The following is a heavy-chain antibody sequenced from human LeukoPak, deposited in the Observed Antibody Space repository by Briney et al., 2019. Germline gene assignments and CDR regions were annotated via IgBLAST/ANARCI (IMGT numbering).Heavy chain of an antibody. D-gene: IGHD6-19*01. V-gene: IGHV3-64D*06. CDR2: ISSNGGTT. CDR1: GFIFGSNA. CDR3: VRASYSSGWYGDC. J-gene: IGHJ4*02. Sequence: GGSLRLSCSASGFIFGSNAMHWVRQAPGKGLEYVSAISSNGGTTYYTDSVKDRFTISRDNSKNTLYLQMSSLRAEDTAVYYCVRASYSSGWYGDCWGQGTLVTVSS.